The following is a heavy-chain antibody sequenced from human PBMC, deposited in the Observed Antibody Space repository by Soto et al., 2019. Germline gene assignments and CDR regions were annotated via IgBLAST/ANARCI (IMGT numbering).Heavy chain of an antibody. D-gene: IGHD6-19*01. Sequence: EVQLVESGGGLIQPGGSLRLSCAASGFTVSSNYMSWVRQAPGKGLEWVSVIYSGGSTYYADSVKGRFTISRDNSKKTLYLQMNSLRAEDTAVYYCARDVAGVRGYYYCGMDVWGQGTTVTVSS. CDR1: GFTVSSNY. CDR2: IYSGGST. J-gene: IGHJ6*02. CDR3: ARDVAGVRGYYYCGMDV. V-gene: IGHV3-53*01.